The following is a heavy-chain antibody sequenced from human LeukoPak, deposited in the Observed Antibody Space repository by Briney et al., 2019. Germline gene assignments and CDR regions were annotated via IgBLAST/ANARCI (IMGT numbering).Heavy chain of an antibody. CDR3: AITIPFGY. J-gene: IGHJ4*02. CDR1: GFTFNTFA. V-gene: IGHV3-23*01. CDR2: ITGSGANT. D-gene: IGHD3-9*01. Sequence: PGGSLRLSCATSGFTFNTFAMSWVRQAPGKGLEWVATITGSGANTYYADSVKGQFDVSRDNSMDTLYLQMNRLKAEDTALFYCAITIPFGYWGQGALVTVSS.